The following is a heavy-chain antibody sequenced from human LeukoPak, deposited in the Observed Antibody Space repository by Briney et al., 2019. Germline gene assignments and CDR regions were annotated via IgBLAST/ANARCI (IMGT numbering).Heavy chain of an antibody. V-gene: IGHV3-53*01. CDR2: IYSGGTT. J-gene: IGHJ4*02. CDR3: ARDIGTVSTAWDS. Sequence: PGGSLRLSCAASGFTVSSNYMSWVRQAPGKGLEWVSIIYSGGTTYYAESVKGRFTISRDNSKNTVYLQMNSLRAEDTAVYYCARDIGTVSTAWDSLGQGTLVTVSS. CDR1: GFTVSSNY. D-gene: IGHD4-11*01.